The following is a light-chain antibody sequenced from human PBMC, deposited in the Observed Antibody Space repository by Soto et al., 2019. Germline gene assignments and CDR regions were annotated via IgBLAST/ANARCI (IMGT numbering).Light chain of an antibody. V-gene: IGKV3-20*01. J-gene: IGKJ4*01. CDR3: QQYGSSPLLT. CDR2: GAS. CDR1: QTVRNNY. Sequence: EFVLTQSPGTLSLSPGERATLSCRASQTVRNNYLAWYQQKPFQAPRLLIYGASSRATGIPDRFSGSGSGTDFTLTISRLEPEDFAVYYCQQYGSSPLLTFGGGTKVDIK.